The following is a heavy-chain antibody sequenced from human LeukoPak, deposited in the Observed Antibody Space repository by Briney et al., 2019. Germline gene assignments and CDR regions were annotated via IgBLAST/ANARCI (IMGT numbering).Heavy chain of an antibody. Sequence: GASVKVSCKASGYTFTGYYMHWVRQAPGQGLEWMGWINPNSGGTNYAQKFQGRFTMTRDTSISTAYMELSRLRSDDTAVYYCARDPLYCSSTSCYGFWFDPWGQGTLVTVSS. V-gene: IGHV1-2*02. CDR1: GYTFTGYY. D-gene: IGHD2-2*01. CDR3: ARDPLYCSSTSCYGFWFDP. J-gene: IGHJ5*02. CDR2: INPNSGGT.